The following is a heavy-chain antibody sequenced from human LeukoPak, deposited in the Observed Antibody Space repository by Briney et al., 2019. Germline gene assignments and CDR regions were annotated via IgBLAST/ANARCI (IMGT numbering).Heavy chain of an antibody. CDR2: LFYSGNT. Sequence: KPSETLSLTCPVSGGSISSYYWSWIRQPPGKGLEWIGSLFYSGNTNYNPSLKSRVTISLDTSKNQVSLKLSSVTAADTAVYYCARGSSPFDYWGQGTLVTVSS. CDR1: GGSISSYY. V-gene: IGHV4-59*08. CDR3: ARGSSPFDY. J-gene: IGHJ4*02.